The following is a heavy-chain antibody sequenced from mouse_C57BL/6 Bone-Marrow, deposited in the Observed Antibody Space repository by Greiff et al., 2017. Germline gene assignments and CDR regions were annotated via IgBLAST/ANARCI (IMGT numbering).Heavy chain of an antibody. CDR3: ARWDDYDDGYYYAMDY. V-gene: IGHV1-82*01. J-gene: IGHJ4*01. CDR1: GYAFSSSW. CDR2: IYPGDGDT. Sequence: QVQLQQSGPELVEPGASVKISCKASGYAFSSSWMNWVKQRPGKGLEWIGRIYPGDGDTNYNGKFKGNATLTADKSSSTAYMQLSSLTSEDSAVYFCARWDDYDDGYYYAMDYWGQGTSVTGSS. D-gene: IGHD2-4*01.